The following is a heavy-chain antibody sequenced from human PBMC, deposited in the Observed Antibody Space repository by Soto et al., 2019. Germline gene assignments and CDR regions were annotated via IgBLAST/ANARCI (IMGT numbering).Heavy chain of an antibody. J-gene: IGHJ4*02. Sequence: QLQLLESGSRLVKPSQTLSLTCAVSGGSVNRGGYSWSWIRQTPGKGLEWLAYIYRTGHTIYNPSLNSRATISLDEPNNQFSLHLTSVTAADTAVYYCAIDACCCGGDCYSLVYWGQGTLVTVSS. CDR1: GGSVNRGGYS. CDR2: IYRTGHT. D-gene: IGHD2-21*02. CDR3: AIDACCCGGDCYSLVY. V-gene: IGHV4-30-2*01.